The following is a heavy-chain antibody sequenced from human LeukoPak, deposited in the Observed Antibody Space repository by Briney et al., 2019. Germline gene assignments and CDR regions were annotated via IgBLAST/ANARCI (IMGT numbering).Heavy chain of an antibody. D-gene: IGHD4-17*01. V-gene: IGHV4-61*02. CDR2: IYTSGST. CDR1: GGSISSGSYY. CDR3: ASSPGDLLGWFDP. J-gene: IGHJ5*02. Sequence: SETLSLTCTVSGGSISSGSYYWSWIRQPAGKGLEWIGRIYTSGSTNYNPSLKSRVTISVDTSKNQFSLKLSPVTAADTAVYYCASSPGDLLGWFDPWGQGTLVTVSS.